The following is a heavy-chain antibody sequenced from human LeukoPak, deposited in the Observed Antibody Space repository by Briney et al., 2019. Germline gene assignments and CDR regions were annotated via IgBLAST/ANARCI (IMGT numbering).Heavy chain of an antibody. D-gene: IGHD6-13*01. CDR1: GFTFSSYA. CDR3: ARSPIAAARGYYFDF. CDR2: ISYDGSNK. Sequence: GGSLRLSCAASGFTFSSYAMHWVRQAPGKGLEWVAVISYDGSNKYYTDSVKGRFTISRDNSKNTLYLQMNSLRAEDTAVYYCARSPIAAARGYYFDFWRQEPGVTVSS. J-gene: IGHJ4*02. V-gene: IGHV3-30-3*01.